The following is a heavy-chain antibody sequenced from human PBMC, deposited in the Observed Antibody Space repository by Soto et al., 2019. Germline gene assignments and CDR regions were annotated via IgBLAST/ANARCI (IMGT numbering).Heavy chain of an antibody. J-gene: IGHJ4*02. CDR2: ISGSGGST. Sequence: GGSLRFSCAASGFTFSSYAMSWVRQAPGKGLEWVSAISGSGGSTYYADSVKGRFTISRDNSKNTLYLQMNSLRAEDTAVYYCAKSDPYYDSSGYNDYWGQGTLVTVSS. CDR3: AKSDPYYDSSGYNDY. D-gene: IGHD3-22*01. CDR1: GFTFSSYA. V-gene: IGHV3-23*01.